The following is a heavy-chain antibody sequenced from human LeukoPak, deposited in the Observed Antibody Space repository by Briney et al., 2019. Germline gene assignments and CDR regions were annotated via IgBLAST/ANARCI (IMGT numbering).Heavy chain of an antibody. V-gene: IGHV4-39*01. CDR2: IYYSGST. CDR1: GGSISSYY. CDR3: ARLSMEYYYGSGSYSSAFDI. J-gene: IGHJ3*02. Sequence: SETLSLTCTVSGGSISSYYWGWIRQPPGKGLEWIGSIYYSGSTYYNPSLKSRVTISVDTSKNQFSLKLSSVAAADTAVYYCARLSMEYYYGSGSYSSAFDIWGQGTMVTVSS. D-gene: IGHD3-10*01.